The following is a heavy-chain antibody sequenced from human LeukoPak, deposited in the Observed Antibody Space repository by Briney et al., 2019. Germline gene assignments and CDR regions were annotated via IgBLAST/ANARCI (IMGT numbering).Heavy chain of an antibody. CDR1: GGTFSSYA. Sequence: GASVKVSCKASGGTFSSYAISWVRQAPGQGLEWRGRIIPILGIANYAQKFQSRVTITADKSTSTAYMELSSLTSEDTAVYYCARALNYDFWSGTKKYYFDYWGQGPLVTVSS. D-gene: IGHD3-3*01. CDR2: IIPILGIA. CDR3: ARALNYDFWSGTKKYYFDY. V-gene: IGHV1-69*04. J-gene: IGHJ4*02.